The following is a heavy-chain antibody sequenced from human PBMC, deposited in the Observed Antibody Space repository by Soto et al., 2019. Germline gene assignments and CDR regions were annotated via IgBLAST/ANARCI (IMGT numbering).Heavy chain of an antibody. D-gene: IGHD3-3*01. V-gene: IGHV4-38-2*02. CDR2: IYYTGST. Sequence: LSLTCGVSGYSISSGYFWVWIRQPPGKGLEWMGSIYYTGSTYYNPSLLTRITISVDTSKNQFSLKLSSVTAADTALYYCAREYYDFWSGEYHNGMDVWGPGTTVTVSS. CDR3: AREYYDFWSGEYHNGMDV. J-gene: IGHJ6*02. CDR1: GYSISSGYF.